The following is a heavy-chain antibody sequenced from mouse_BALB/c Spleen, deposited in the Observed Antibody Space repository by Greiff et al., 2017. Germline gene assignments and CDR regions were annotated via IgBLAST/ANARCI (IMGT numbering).Heavy chain of an antibody. V-gene: IGHV1-7*01. CDR2: INPSTGYT. D-gene: IGHD1-1*01. CDR1: GYTFTSYW. Sequence: QVQLQQSGAELAKPGASVKMSCKASGYTFTSYWMHWVKQRPGQGLEWIGYINPSTGYTEYNQKFKDKATLTADKSSSTAYMQLSSLTSEDSAVYYCARFGYGSSSFAYWGQGTRVTVSA. J-gene: IGHJ3*01. CDR3: ARFGYGSSSFAY.